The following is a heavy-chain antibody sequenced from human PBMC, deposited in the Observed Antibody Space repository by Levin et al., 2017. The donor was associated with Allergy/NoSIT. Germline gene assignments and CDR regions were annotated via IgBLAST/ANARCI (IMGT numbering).Heavy chain of an antibody. D-gene: IGHD5-12*01. CDR3: AKPYVATNYCYYYGMDV. J-gene: IGHJ6*02. V-gene: IGHV3-23*01. CDR2: ISNSGGST. Sequence: HPGGSLRLSCAASGFSFSNYAMSWVRQAPGKGLEWVSAISNSGGSTYYAESVKGRFTISRDNSENTLSLYLQMNSLRAEDTAIYYCAKPYVATNYCYYYGMDVWGQGTTVTVSS. CDR1: GFSFSNYA.